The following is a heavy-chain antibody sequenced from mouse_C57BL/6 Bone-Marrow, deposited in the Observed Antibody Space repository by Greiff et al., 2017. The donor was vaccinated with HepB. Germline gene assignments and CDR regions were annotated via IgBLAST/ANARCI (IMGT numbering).Heavy chain of an antibody. CDR1: GFTFSSYA. V-gene: IGHV5-4*01. CDR2: ISDGGSYT. J-gene: IGHJ2*01. Sequence: EVKVVESGGGLVKPGGSLKLSCAASGFTFSSYAMSWVRQTPEKRLEWVATISDGGSYTYYPDNVKGRFTISRDNAKNNLYLQMSHLKSEDTAMYYCARDPPYYDYDVGYWGQGTTLTVSS. CDR3: ARDPPYYDYDVGY. D-gene: IGHD2-4*01.